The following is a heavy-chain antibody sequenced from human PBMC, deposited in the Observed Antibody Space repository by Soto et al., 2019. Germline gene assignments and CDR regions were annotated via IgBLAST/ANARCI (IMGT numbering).Heavy chain of an antibody. J-gene: IGHJ6*02. CDR2: IYYTGST. V-gene: IGHV4-30-4*01. CDR1: GGSISSGDYY. D-gene: IGHD6-19*01. CDR3: ARDPHASGWYGAAMDV. Sequence: PSETLSLTCTVSGGSISSGDYYWSWIRQPPGKGLDWIGYIYYTGSTYYNPSLKSRVTVSLDTSKNQFSLKLSSVTAADTAVYFCARDPHASGWYGAAMDVWGQGTTVTVSS.